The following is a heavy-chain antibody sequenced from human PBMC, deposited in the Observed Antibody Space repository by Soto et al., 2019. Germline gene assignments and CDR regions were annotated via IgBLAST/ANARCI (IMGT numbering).Heavy chain of an antibody. J-gene: IGHJ6*02. D-gene: IGHD2-21*02. V-gene: IGHV3-21*01. CDR2: ISSSNSI. CDR3: ASVHGGNSNYYFGMDA. Sequence: EMLLVESGGGLVKPGGSLTLSCAASGFTFSSYTMNWVRQAPGKGLEWVSSISSSNSIHYADSVKGRFTISRDNAKNSLYLQMNSLRAEDTGVYHCASVHGGNSNYYFGMDAWGQGTTVTVSS. CDR1: GFTFSSYT.